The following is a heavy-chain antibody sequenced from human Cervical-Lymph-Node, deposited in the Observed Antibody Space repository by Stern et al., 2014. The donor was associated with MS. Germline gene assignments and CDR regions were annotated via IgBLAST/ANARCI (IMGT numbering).Heavy chain of an antibody. CDR2: LIPSFTTP. V-gene: IGHV1-69*01. CDR1: GGTLTNYA. D-gene: IGHD6-6*01. CDR3: ARAAGAFSSASRPEY. Sequence: VQLVESGAEVKKPGSSVKVSCKASGGTLTNYAITWVRQAPGQGLAWVGGLIPSFTTPYYAQQCQGRVTIPADESTNTAYLDLGSLRSDDTAVYYCARAAGAFSSASRPEYWGQGTLVTVSS. J-gene: IGHJ4*02.